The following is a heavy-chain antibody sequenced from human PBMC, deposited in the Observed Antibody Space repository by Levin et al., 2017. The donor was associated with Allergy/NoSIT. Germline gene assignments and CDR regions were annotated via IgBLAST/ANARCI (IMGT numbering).Heavy chain of an antibody. CDR1: GYTFTSYG. CDR3: ARDGYGGNLYYYGMDV. J-gene: IGHJ6*02. Sequence: ASVKVSCKASGYTFTSYGISWVRQAPGQGLEWMGWISAYNGNTNYAQKLQGRVTMTTDTSTSTAYMELRSLRSDDTAVYYCARDGYGGNLYYYGMDVWGQGTTVTVSS. V-gene: IGHV1-18*01. D-gene: IGHD4-23*01. CDR2: ISAYNGNT.